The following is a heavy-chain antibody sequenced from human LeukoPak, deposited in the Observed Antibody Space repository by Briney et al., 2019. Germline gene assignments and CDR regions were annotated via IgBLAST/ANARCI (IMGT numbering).Heavy chain of an antibody. CDR2: ISSSSSTI. J-gene: IGHJ4*02. Sequence: GGSLRLSCAASGLTFSSYSMNWVRQAPGKGLEWVSYISSSSSTIYYADSVKGRFTISRDNAKNSLYLQMNSLRAEDTAVYYCARDGVTSSVDYWGQGTLVTVSS. V-gene: IGHV3-48*04. CDR1: GLTFSSYS. CDR3: ARDGVTSSVDY. D-gene: IGHD2-21*02.